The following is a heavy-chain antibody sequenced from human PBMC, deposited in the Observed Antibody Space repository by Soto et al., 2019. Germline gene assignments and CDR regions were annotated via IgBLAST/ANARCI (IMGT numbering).Heavy chain of an antibody. J-gene: IGHJ3*02. V-gene: IGHV1-2*02. CDR2: INPNSGGT. Sequence: ASVKVSCKASGYTFTGYYMHWVRQAPGQGLEWMGWINPNSGGTNYAQKFQGRVTMTRDTYISTAYMELRRLRSDDTAMNYCARAPAKRTAAGMSAFDIWGQGTMVTVSS. D-gene: IGHD6-13*01. CDR1: GYTFTGYY. CDR3: ARAPAKRTAAGMSAFDI.